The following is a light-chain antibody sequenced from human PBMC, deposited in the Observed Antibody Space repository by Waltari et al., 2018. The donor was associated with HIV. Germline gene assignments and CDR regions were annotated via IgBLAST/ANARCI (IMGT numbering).Light chain of an antibody. CDR3: CSYSGTGVI. J-gene: IGLJ2*01. CDR2: EVI. CDR1: SSDVGAYNL. V-gene: IGLV2-23*02. Sequence: QSALTQPASVSGSLGQSLTISCSGTSSDVGAYNLVSWYQKYPGKAPKLMLFEVIKRPSGVSDRFSGSRSGNTASLTISGLQTEDEGDYYCCSYSGTGVIFGGGTKVTVL.